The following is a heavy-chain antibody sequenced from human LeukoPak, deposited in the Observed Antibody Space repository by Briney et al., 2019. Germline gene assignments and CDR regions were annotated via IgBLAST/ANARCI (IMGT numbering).Heavy chain of an antibody. CDR1: GFTFSSYT. CDR2: ISGSGGST. J-gene: IGHJ4*02. V-gene: IGHV3-23*01. D-gene: IGHD4-17*01. CDR3: ARGAAYGDYGSIDY. Sequence: GGSLRLSCATSGFTFSSYTMSWVRQAPGKGLEWVSAISGSGGSTYYADSVKGRFTISRDNSKNTLYLQMNSLRAEDTAVYYCARGAAYGDYGSIDYWGQGTLVIVSS.